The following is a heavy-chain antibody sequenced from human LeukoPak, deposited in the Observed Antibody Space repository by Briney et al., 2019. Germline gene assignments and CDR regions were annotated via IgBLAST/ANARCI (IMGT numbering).Heavy chain of an antibody. CDR3: ARDLPPYYFDY. J-gene: IGHJ4*02. CDR1: GGXFSSYA. Sequence: ASVKVSCKSSGGXFSSYAISWVRQAPGQGLEWMGRIIPILGIANYAQKFQGRVTITADKSTSTAYMDLSSLRSEDTAVYYCARDLPPYYFDYWGQGTLVTVSS. V-gene: IGHV1-69*04. CDR2: IIPILGIA.